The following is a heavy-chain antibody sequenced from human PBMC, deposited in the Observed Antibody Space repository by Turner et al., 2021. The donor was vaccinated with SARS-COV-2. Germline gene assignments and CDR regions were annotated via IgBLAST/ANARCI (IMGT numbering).Heavy chain of an antibody. J-gene: IGHJ6*02. CDR2: IYYSGST. V-gene: IGHV4-39*01. Sequence: QLQLQESGAGLVKPSETLSLTCTVVGGPIGSSSYYWGWIRQPPGKGLEWIGSIYYSGSTYYNPSLKSRVTISVDTSKNQFSLKLSSVTAADTAVYYCAGEVGVLTTTHYGMDVWGQGTTVTVSS. CDR3: AGEVGVLTTTHYGMDV. CDR1: GGPIGSSSYY. D-gene: IGHD1-26*01.